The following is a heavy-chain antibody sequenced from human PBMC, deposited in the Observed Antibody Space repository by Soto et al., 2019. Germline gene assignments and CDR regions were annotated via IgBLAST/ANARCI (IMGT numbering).Heavy chain of an antibody. J-gene: IGHJ4*02. Sequence: LSLTCAVYGGSFSGYYWSWTRQPPGKGLEWIGEINHSGSTNYNPSLKSRVTISVDTSKNQFSLKLSSVTAADTAVYYCARLGHWYYDFWSGYYTTSPYFDYWGQGTLVTVS. CDR1: GGSFSGYY. CDR2: INHSGST. D-gene: IGHD3-3*01. V-gene: IGHV4-34*01. CDR3: ARLGHWYYDFWSGYYTTSPYFDY.